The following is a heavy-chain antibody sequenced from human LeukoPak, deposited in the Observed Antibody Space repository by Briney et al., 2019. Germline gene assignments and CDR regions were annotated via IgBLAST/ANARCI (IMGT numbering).Heavy chain of an antibody. D-gene: IGHD1-26*01. Sequence: GASVKVSCKASGGTFSSYAISWVRQAPGQGLEWMGWINAGNGNTKFSHEFQGRVTITRDTSASTAYMELNGLRSEDMAVYYCAREGAYIGGSYPFDYWGQGTLVTVSS. J-gene: IGHJ4*02. CDR1: GGTFSSYA. V-gene: IGHV1-3*03. CDR3: AREGAYIGGSYPFDY. CDR2: INAGNGNT.